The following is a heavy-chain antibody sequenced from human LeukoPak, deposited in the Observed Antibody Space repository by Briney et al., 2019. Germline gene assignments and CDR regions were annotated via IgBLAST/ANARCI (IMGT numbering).Heavy chain of an antibody. CDR1: GFIFSSYG. CDR3: AKDLGGTTVTTLFDY. CDR2: ISYDGSNK. D-gene: IGHD4-17*01. J-gene: IGHJ4*02. Sequence: GGSLRLSCAASGFIFSSYGMHWVRQAPGKGLEWVAVISYDGSNKYYADSVKGRFTISRDNSKNTLYLQMNSLRAEDTAVYYCAKDLGGTTVTTLFDYWGQGTLVTVSS. V-gene: IGHV3-30*18.